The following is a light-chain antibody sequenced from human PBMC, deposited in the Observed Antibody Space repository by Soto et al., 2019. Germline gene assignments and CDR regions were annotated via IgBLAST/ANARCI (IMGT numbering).Light chain of an antibody. CDR2: NND. Sequence: QSALTQPPSASGTPGQRVTISCSGSRSNIGRNTVNWYQQLPGTAPKLLIYNNDQRPSGVPDRFSGSKSGTSASLAISGLRSEDEAGYYCAAWDDSLNGVVFGGGTKLTVL. CDR3: AAWDDSLNGVV. V-gene: IGLV1-44*01. CDR1: RSNIGRNT. J-gene: IGLJ2*01.